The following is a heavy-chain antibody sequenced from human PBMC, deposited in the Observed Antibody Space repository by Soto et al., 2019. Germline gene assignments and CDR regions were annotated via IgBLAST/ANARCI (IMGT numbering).Heavy chain of an antibody. CDR1: EFTFSSFW. Sequence: VSIRISCAACEFTFSSFWMDWVRQAPGKGLEWVANINPDGSEKHYVDSVKGRFTISRDNAKNSLYLQMSSLTAEDSALYYCSRSLDSWGQGTRVTVSS. V-gene: IGHV3-7*01. J-gene: IGHJ4*02. CDR3: SRSLDS. CDR2: INPDGSEK.